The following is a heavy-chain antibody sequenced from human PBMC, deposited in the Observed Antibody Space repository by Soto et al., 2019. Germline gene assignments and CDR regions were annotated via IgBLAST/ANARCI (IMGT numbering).Heavy chain of an antibody. V-gene: IGHV4-30-2*01. CDR3: ARGSSSYYDYGMDV. CDR2: IYDSGST. J-gene: IGHJ6*02. D-gene: IGHD6-6*01. Sequence: SETLSLTCAVSGDSISRGGYSWTWIRQPPGKALEWIGNIYDSGSTSYNPSLKSRVTMSVDTSKNQFSLRLSSVTAADTAVYFCARGSSSYYDYGMDVWGQGTTVTVSS. CDR1: GDSISRGGYS.